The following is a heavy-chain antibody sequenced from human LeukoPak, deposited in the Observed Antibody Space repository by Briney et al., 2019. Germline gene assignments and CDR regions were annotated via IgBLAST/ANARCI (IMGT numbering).Heavy chain of an antibody. J-gene: IGHJ1*01. CDR1: GYTFSSYG. CDR3: ARDPAIAVAGKGYFLH. Sequence: ASVKVSCKASGYTFSSYGTSWVRQAPGQGLEWMGWISAYNGNTNYAQKLQGRVTMTTDTSTSTAYMELRSLRSDDTAVYYCARDPAIAVAGKGYFLHWGQGTLVTVSS. V-gene: IGHV1-18*01. D-gene: IGHD6-19*01. CDR2: ISAYNGNT.